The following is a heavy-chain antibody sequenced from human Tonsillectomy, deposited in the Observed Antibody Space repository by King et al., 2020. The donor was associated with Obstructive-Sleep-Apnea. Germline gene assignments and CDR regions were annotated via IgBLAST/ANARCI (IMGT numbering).Heavy chain of an antibody. Sequence: VQLVESGGVVVRPGGSLRLSCAAPGFTFDDYTRHWVRQAPGKGLEVVSLIIWCGCCTYSADSVKGRFTLSRDNSKNSLYLQMNILRTEDTALYYCAKDIWGGSYGMDVWGQGTTVTVSS. V-gene: IGHV3-43*01. CDR1: GFTFDDYT. CDR2: IIWCGCCT. D-gene: IGHD3-16*01. J-gene: IGHJ6*02. CDR3: AKDIWGGSYGMDV.